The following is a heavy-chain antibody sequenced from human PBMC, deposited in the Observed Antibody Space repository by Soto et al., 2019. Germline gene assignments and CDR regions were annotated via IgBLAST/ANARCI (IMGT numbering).Heavy chain of an antibody. V-gene: IGHV4-31*03. J-gene: IGHJ3*02. D-gene: IGHD2-15*01. CDR1: GGSISSGGYY. CDR3: ARFCSGGSCGQMNDAFDI. CDR2: IYYSGST. Sequence: QVQLQESGPGLVKPSQTLSLTCTVSGGSISSGGYYWSWIRQHPGKGLEWIGYIYYSGSTYYNPSLKSRVSISVDTSKNQFSLKLSSVTAADTAVYYCARFCSGGSCGQMNDAFDIWGQGTMVTVSS.